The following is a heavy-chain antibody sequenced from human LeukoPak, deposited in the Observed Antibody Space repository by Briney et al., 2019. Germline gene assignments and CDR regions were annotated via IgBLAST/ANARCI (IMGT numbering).Heavy chain of an antibody. D-gene: IGHD5-18*01. V-gene: IGHV1-69*04. CDR2: IIPVLNIT. J-gene: IGHJ6*02. CDR1: GGAFSSSA. CDR3: ARDQGLTAPPPYGLDV. Sequence: SVKVSCKTSGGAFSSSAINWVRQAPAQGLEWMGRIIPVLNITTYAQKFQGSVTITADTSTGKVYMELSSLRSEETAIYYCARDQGLTAPPPYGLDVWGQGTTVIVSS.